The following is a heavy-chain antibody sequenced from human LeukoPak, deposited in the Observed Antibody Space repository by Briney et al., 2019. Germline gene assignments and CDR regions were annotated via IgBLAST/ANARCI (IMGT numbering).Heavy chain of an antibody. J-gene: IGHJ3*01. Sequence: GSLRLSCATSGFTFSSYTMNWVRQAPGRGLEWISSILSDSGTTIHYADSVKGRLTISRDNAKNSLSLQMKSLRVEDTAVYYCVRGTSHPVWGQGTTVTVSS. V-gene: IGHV3-48*04. CDR3: VRGTSHPV. CDR1: GFTFSSYT. D-gene: IGHD1-14*01. CDR2: ILSDSGTTI.